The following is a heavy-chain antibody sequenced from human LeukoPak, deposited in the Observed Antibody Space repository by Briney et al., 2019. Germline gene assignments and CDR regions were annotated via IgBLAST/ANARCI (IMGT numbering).Heavy chain of an antibody. Sequence: KPSETLSLTCAVSSDSISSNNWWTWVRQPPGKGLEWIGEIYHSGNTNYNPSLKSRVTMSVDKSKNQFSLKLTSVTAADTAIYYCARNGGNSVFDYWGQGTLVTVSS. CDR3: ARNGGNSVFDY. CDR2: IYHSGNT. CDR1: SDSISSNNW. V-gene: IGHV4-4*02. J-gene: IGHJ4*02. D-gene: IGHD4-23*01.